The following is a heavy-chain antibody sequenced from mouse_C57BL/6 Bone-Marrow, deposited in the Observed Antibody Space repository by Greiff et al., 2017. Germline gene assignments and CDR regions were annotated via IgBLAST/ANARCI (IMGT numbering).Heavy chain of an antibody. V-gene: IGHV2-4*01. D-gene: IGHD2-1*01. Sequence: VKLVESGPGLVQPSQSLSITCTVSGFSLTSYGVHWVRQPPGKGLEWLGVIWSGGSTDYNAAFISRLSISKDNSKSQVFFKMNSLQADDTAIYYCAKKGGNYEGYYAMDYWGQGTSVTVSS. CDR1: GFSLTSYG. CDR3: AKKGGNYEGYYAMDY. J-gene: IGHJ4*01. CDR2: IWSGGST.